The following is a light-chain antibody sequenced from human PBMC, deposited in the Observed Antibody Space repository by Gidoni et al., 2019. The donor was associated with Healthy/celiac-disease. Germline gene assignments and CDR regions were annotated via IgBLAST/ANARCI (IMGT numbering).Light chain of an antibody. CDR2: GAS. Sequence: EIVMTQSPATLSVSPGERATLSGRASQSVSSNLAWYQQKPGQAPRLLIYGASTRATGIPARFSGSGSGTAFTLPISSLQSEDFAVYYCQQYNNWPPWTFGQGTKVEIK. CDR3: QQYNNWPPWT. V-gene: IGKV3-15*01. CDR1: QSVSSN. J-gene: IGKJ1*01.